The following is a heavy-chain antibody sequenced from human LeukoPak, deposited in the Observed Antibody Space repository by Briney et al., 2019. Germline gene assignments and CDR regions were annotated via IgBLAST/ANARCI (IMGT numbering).Heavy chain of an antibody. Sequence: GASVKVSCKASGGTFSSYAISWVRQAPGQGLEWMGRIIPIFGIANYAQKFHGRVTITADKSTSTAYMELSSLRSDDTAVYYCARVDTVGYYFDYWGQGTLVTVSS. CDR3: ARVDTVGYYFDY. CDR1: GGTFSSYA. V-gene: IGHV1-69*04. J-gene: IGHJ4*02. D-gene: IGHD5-18*01. CDR2: IIPIFGIA.